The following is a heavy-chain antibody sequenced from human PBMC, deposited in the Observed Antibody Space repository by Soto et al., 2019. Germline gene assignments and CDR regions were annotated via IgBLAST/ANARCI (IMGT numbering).Heavy chain of an antibody. J-gene: IGHJ6*02. V-gene: IGHV4-31*03. CDR2: IYYSGST. CDR1: GGSISSGGYY. D-gene: IGHD4-17*01. Sequence: SETLSLTCTVSGGSISSGGYYWSWIRQHPGKGLEWIGYIYYSGSTYYNPSLKSRVTISVDTSKNQFSLKLSSVTAADTAVYYCARRADYGDYDYYYDMDAWGQGTPVTVS. CDR3: ARRADYGDYDYYYDMDA.